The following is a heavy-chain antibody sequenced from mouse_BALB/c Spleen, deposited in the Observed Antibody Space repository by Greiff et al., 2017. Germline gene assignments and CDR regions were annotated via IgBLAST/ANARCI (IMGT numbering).Heavy chain of an antibody. CDR1: GFTFSSFG. J-gene: IGHJ4*01. D-gene: IGHD2-1*01. CDR3: ARWGGNYDYYAMDY. V-gene: IGHV5-17*02. CDR2: ISSGSSTI. Sequence: EVKLMESGGGLVQPGGSRKLSCAASGFTFSSFGMHWVRQAPEKGLEWVAYISSGSSTIYYADTVKGRFTISRDNPKNTLFLQMTSLRSEDTAMYYCARWGGNYDYYAMDYWGQGTSVTVSA.